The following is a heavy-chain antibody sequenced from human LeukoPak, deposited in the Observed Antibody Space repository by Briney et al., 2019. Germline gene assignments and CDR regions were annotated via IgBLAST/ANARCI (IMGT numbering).Heavy chain of an antibody. Sequence: ASVKVSCKVSGYTLTELSMHWVRQAPGKGLEWMGGFDPEDGETIYAQKFQGRVTMAEDTSTDTAYMELSSLRSEDTAVYYCATPARSQYYYGPGRYWGQGTLVTVSS. D-gene: IGHD3-10*01. V-gene: IGHV1-24*01. J-gene: IGHJ4*02. CDR3: ATPARSQYYYGPGRY. CDR2: FDPEDGET. CDR1: GYTLTELS.